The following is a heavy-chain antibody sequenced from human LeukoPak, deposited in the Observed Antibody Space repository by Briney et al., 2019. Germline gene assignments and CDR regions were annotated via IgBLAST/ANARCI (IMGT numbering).Heavy chain of an antibody. CDR3: ATSMVMNHYCFDY. CDR2: IYHSGST. Sequence: PSETLSLTCAVSGGSMSSTKWWSWVRQPPRKGLEWIGEIYHSGSTNYNPSLKSRLTISVDKSKNQVSLYLTSVTAADTAVYYCATSMVMNHYCFDYWAQGTLVTVSS. CDR1: GGSMSSTKW. D-gene: IGHD1-14*01. V-gene: IGHV4-4*02. J-gene: IGHJ4*02.